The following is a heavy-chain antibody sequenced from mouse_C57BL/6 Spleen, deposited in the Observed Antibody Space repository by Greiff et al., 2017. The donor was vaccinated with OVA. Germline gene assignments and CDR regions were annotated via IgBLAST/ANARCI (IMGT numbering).Heavy chain of an antibody. D-gene: IGHD1-1*01. J-gene: IGHJ4*01. CDR1: GFTFSSYA. Sequence: EVKLVESGGGLVKPGGSLKLSCAASGFTFSSYAMSWVRQTPEKRLEWVATISDGGSYTYYPDNVKGRFTISRDNAKNNLYLQMSHLKSEDTAMYYCARGLRYGSSYYAMDYWGQGTSVTVSS. CDR3: ARGLRYGSSYYAMDY. V-gene: IGHV5-4*03. CDR2: ISDGGSYT.